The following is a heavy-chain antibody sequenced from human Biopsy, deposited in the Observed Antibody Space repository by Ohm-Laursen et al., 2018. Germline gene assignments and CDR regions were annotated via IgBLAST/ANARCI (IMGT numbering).Heavy chain of an antibody. V-gene: IGHV4-59*01. J-gene: IGHJ4*02. D-gene: IGHD1-26*01. CDR1: GGSIYNFF. Sequence: PGTLSLTCTVSGGSIYNFFWSWIRQLPGKGLEWIGYIYYSGSTNYNPSLKSRVTISVDRSKNHFSLELSSVTAADTAVYYCARVGVGAPSIDYFDSWGQGALVTVSS. CDR3: ARVGVGAPSIDYFDS. CDR2: IYYSGST.